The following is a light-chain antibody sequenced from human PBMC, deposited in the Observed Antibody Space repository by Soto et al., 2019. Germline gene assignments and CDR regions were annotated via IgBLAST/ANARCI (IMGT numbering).Light chain of an antibody. CDR2: EVS. CDR3: SSYTTSGTPV. CDR1: SRDVGGYNY. J-gene: IGLJ3*02. V-gene: IGLV2-14*01. Sequence: QSVLTQPASGSGSPGQTITISCTGTSRDVGGYNYLSWYQQHPGKAPKVMIYEVSNRPSGVSNRFSGSKSGNTASLTISGLKAEDEADYFCSSYTTSGTPVFGGGTKLTVL.